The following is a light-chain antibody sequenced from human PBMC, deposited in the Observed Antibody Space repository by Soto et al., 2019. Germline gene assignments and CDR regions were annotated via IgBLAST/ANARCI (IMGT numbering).Light chain of an antibody. J-gene: IGKJ1*01. CDR2: AAS. Sequence: DIQMTQSPSSLSSSVGDIFTITCRASQSISSYLNWYLQKPGKAPKLLIYAASSLQSGVPSRFSGSGSETDFTLTISSLQPEDFATYSCQQSYSATWTFGQGTKVDI. V-gene: IGKV1-39*01. CDR1: QSISSY. CDR3: QQSYSATWT.